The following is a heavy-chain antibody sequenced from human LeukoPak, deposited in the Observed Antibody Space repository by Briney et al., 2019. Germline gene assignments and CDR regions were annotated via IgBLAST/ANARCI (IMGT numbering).Heavy chain of an antibody. CDR3: ARLLHRYEKDAFDI. D-gene: IGHD2-2*01. J-gene: IGHJ3*02. Sequence: GESLKISFKGSGYSFTSYWIGWVRQRPGKGLEWMGIIYPGDSDTRYSPSFQGQVTLSAEKSISTAYLQWSSLKASDTAMYYCARLLHRYEKDAFDIWGQGTMVTVSP. V-gene: IGHV5-51*01. CDR2: IYPGDSDT. CDR1: GYSFTSYW.